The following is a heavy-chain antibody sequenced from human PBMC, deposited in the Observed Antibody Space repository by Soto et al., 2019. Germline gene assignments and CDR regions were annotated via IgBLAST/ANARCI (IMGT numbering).Heavy chain of an antibody. V-gene: IGHV3-33*06. CDR2: IWYDGSNK. CDR3: AKFGDLGAFDI. CDR1: GFTFSSYG. J-gene: IGHJ3*02. Sequence: QVQLVESGGGVVQPGRSLRLSCAASGFTFSSYGIHWVRQAPGKGLEWVALIWYDGSNKYYADSVKGRFTISRDNSKNTLYLQMNSLRAEDTAIYYYAKFGDLGAFDIWGQGTMVTVSS. D-gene: IGHD4-17*01.